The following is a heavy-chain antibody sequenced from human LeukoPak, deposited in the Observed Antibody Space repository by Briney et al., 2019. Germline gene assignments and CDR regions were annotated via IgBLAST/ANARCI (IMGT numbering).Heavy chain of an antibody. CDR1: GGSFSGYY. CDR3: ARGRIVGATLLG. V-gene: IGHV4-34*01. D-gene: IGHD1-26*01. Sequence: SETPSLTCAVYGGSFSGYYWSWIRQPPGKGLEWIGEINHSGSTNYNPSLKSRVTISVDTSKNQFSLNLSSVTAADTAVYYCARGRIVGATLLGWGQGTLVTVSS. J-gene: IGHJ4*02. CDR2: INHSGST.